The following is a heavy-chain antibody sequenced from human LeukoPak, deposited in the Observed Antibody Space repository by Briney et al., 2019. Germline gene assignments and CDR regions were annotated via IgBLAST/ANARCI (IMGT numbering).Heavy chain of an antibody. CDR1: GFTFTNHG. Sequence: GGSLRLSCAASGFTFTNHGMHWVRQAPGKGLEWLAVIWYDGSNKYYADSVKGRFTISRDDSKNTLYLQMNSLGAEDTAVYYCGRDRSSGHLDYWGQGTLVIVSS. V-gene: IGHV3-33*01. CDR3: GRDRSSGHLDY. J-gene: IGHJ4*02. CDR2: IWYDGSNK. D-gene: IGHD2-8*02.